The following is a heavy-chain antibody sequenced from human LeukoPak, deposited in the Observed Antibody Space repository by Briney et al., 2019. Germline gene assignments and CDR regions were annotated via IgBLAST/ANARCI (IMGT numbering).Heavy chain of an antibody. CDR3: VSFYETY. CDR2: INSDGSWT. J-gene: IGHJ4*02. D-gene: IGHD2/OR15-2a*01. V-gene: IGHV3-74*01. CDR1: GFTFSTYW. Sequence: QPGGSLRLSCAASGFTFSTYWMHWVRQAPGEGLVWVSRINSDGSWTSYADSVKGRFTISKDNAKNTVYLQMNSLRAEDTAVYYCVSFYETYWGRGTLVTVSS.